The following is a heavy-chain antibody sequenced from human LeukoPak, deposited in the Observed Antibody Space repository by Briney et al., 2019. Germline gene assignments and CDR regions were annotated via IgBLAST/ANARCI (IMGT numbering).Heavy chain of an antibody. CDR3: ARRGSTSCYSRCYYFDY. J-gene: IGHJ4*02. D-gene: IGHD2-2*01. CDR1: GFTFSSYG. Sequence: GGSLRLSCAASGFTFSSYGMHWVRQAPGKGLEWVAVIWYDGSNKYYADSVKGRFTISRDNSKNTLYLQMNSLRAEDTAVYYCARRGSTSCYSRCYYFDYWGQGTLVTVSS. CDR2: IWYDGSNK. V-gene: IGHV3-33*01.